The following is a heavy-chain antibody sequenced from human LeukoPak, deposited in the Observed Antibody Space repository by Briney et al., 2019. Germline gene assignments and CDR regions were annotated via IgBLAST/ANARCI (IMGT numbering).Heavy chain of an antibody. D-gene: IGHD6-6*01. Sequence: WASLKVSCKASGYTFTSYGISWVRQAPGQGLEWMGWISAYNGNTNYAQKLQGRVTMTTDTSTSTAYMELRRLRSDDTAVYYCARLTGIAARPAWVAPWGEGTLVTASS. V-gene: IGHV1-18*01. CDR3: ARLTGIAARPAWVAP. J-gene: IGHJ5*02. CDR2: ISAYNGNT. CDR1: GYTFTSYG.